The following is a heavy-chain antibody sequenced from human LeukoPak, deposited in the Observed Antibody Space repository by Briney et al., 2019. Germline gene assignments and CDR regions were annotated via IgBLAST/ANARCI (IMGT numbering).Heavy chain of an antibody. D-gene: IGHD6-13*01. CDR2: IYHSGST. V-gene: IGHV4-38-2*02. Sequence: SETLSLTCTVSGYSISSGYYWGWIRQPPGKGLEWIGSIYHSGSTYYNPSLKSRVTISVDTSKNQFSLKLSSVTAADTAVYYCCAAASVYAGHPEQDFHHWGQGTLFTVAS. CDR3: CAAASVYAGHPEQDFHH. J-gene: IGHJ1*01. CDR1: GYSISSGYY.